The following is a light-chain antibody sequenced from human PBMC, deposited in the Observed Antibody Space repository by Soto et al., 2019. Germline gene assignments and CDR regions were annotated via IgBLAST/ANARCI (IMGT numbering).Light chain of an antibody. CDR1: GSDVGDYNY. J-gene: IGLJ1*01. Sequence: QSVLTXPPSASGSPGQSVTISCTGTGSDVGDYNYVSWYQQHPGKAPKLMVYEVSKRPSGVPDRFSGSKSGNTASLTVSGLQAEDEANYYCSSYTGSSYVFGTGTKVTVL. V-gene: IGLV2-8*01. CDR2: EVS. CDR3: SSYTGSSYV.